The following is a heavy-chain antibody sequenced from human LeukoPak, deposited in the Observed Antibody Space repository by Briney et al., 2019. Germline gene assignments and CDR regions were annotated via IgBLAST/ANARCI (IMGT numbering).Heavy chain of an antibody. J-gene: IGHJ6*02. CDR1: GGSISSYY. D-gene: IGHD3-22*01. CDR2: IYYSGST. V-gene: IGHV4-59*08. Sequence: MTSETLSLTCTVSGGSISSYYWSWIRQPPGKGLEWIGYIYYSGSTNYNPSLKSRVTISVDTSKNQFSLKLSSVTAADTAVYYCARSEDYYDSSGYYYYYYYYYYGMDVWGQGTTVTVSS. CDR3: ARSEDYYDSSGYYYYYYYYYYGMDV.